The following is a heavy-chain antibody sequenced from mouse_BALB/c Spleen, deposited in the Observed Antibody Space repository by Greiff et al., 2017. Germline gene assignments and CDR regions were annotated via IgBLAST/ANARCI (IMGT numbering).Heavy chain of an antibody. CDR2: ISYSGST. D-gene: IGHD2-14*01. J-gene: IGHJ3*01. CDR1: GDSITSGY. CDR3: ARYYRYDVGFAY. Sequence: EVKLQESGPSLVKPSQTLSLTCSVTGDSITSGYWNWIRKFPGNKLEYMGYISYSGSTYYNPSLKSRISITRDTSKNQYYLQLNSVTTEDTATYYCARYYRYDVGFAYWGQGTLVTVSA. V-gene: IGHV3-8*02.